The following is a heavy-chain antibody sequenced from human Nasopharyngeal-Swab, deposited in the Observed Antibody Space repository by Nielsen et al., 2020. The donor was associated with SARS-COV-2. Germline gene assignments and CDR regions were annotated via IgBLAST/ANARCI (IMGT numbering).Heavy chain of an antibody. J-gene: IGHJ6*04. CDR3: ARGDISAV. Sequence: WIRQPPGKGLEWVANIKQDGSEKYYVDSVKGRFTISRANAKNSLYLQMNSLRAEDTAVYYCARGDISAVWGKGTTVTVSS. V-gene: IGHV3-7*01. CDR2: IKQDGSEK. D-gene: IGHD2-15*01.